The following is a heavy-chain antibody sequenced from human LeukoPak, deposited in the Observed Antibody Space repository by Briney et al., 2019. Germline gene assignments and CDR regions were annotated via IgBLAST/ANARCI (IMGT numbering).Heavy chain of an antibody. CDR1: GFTFSSYS. V-gene: IGHV3-21*01. J-gene: IGHJ4*02. CDR3: ARVDYYDSSGYSDY. CDR2: ISSSRSYI. Sequence: GGSLRLSCAASGFTFSSYSMNWVRQAPGKGLEWVSSISSSRSYIHYADSVKGRFTISRDNAKNSLYLQINSLRAEDTAVYDCARVDYYDSSGYSDYWGQGTLVTVSS. D-gene: IGHD3-22*01.